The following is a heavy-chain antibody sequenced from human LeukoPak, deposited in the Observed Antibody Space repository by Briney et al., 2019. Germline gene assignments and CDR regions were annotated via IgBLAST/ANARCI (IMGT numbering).Heavy chain of an antibody. J-gene: IGHJ4*02. CDR2: IYHSGST. V-gene: IGHV4-4*02. Sequence: SETLSLTCAVSGGSIGTTNWWSWVRQPPGKGLECIGEIYHSGSTNYNPSLKSRVTVSVDTSKNQFSLKLTSVTAADTAVYYCARRKGIAARSFDYWGQGTLVTVSS. CDR1: GGSIGTTNW. D-gene: IGHD6-6*01. CDR3: ARRKGIAARSFDY.